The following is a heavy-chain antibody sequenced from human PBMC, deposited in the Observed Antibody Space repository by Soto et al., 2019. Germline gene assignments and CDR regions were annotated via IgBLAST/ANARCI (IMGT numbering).Heavy chain of an antibody. V-gene: IGHV4-39*01. Sequence: SETLSLTCTVSDDSITSGAYYWGLIRQPPGKGLEWIGTIQYRGSTYYNPSLKSRVTMSLDTSKNQYSLKLSSVTAADTAVYYCARTSGIAVAGISMRAFDIWGQGTMVTVSS. CDR2: IQYRGST. CDR1: DDSITSGAYY. J-gene: IGHJ3*02. D-gene: IGHD6-19*01. CDR3: ARTSGIAVAGISMRAFDI.